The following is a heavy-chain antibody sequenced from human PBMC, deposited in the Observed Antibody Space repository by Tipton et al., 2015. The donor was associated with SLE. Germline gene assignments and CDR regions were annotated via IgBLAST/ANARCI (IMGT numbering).Heavy chain of an antibody. CDR1: GASISGSDW. J-gene: IGHJ4*02. CDR2: VYHSGGT. V-gene: IGHV4-4*02. CDR3: ARGGGRLGN. Sequence: TLSLTCAVSGASISGSDWWSWVRQSPGKGLEWIGEVYHSGGTNYNPSLKSRVTISVDKSKNHFSLRLSSVTAADTAVYYCARGGGRLGNWGQGTLVTVSS. D-gene: IGHD3-16*01.